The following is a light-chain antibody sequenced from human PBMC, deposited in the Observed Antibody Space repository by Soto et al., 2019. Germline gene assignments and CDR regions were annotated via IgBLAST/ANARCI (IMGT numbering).Light chain of an antibody. Sequence: EIVLTQSPATLSLSPGARATLSCRASQRVSSYLAWYQQKPGQAPRLLIYDASNRATGIPARFSGSGSGTDFTLTISSLDPEDLAVYYCHQRSNWPHTFGQGTKLEIK. CDR3: HQRSNWPHT. V-gene: IGKV3-11*01. CDR2: DAS. J-gene: IGKJ2*01. CDR1: QRVSSY.